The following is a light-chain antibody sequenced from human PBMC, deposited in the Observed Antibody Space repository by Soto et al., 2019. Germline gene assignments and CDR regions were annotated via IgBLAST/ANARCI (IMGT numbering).Light chain of an antibody. Sequence: EIVLTQSPGTLSLSPGGRATLSCRASQSVSSRFLAWYQQKPGQAPRLLLYGASSRATCIPDRVSGTGSGTDFTHTISRLESEDFGVYYWQQYGSTPYTVGLGTKVDIK. J-gene: IGKJ2*01. CDR1: QSVSSRF. V-gene: IGKV3-20*01. CDR2: GAS. CDR3: QQYGSTPYT.